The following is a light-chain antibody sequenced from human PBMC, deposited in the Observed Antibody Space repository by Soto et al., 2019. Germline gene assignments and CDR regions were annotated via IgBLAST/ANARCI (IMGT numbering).Light chain of an antibody. V-gene: IGLV1-44*01. Sequence: QSVLTQPPSASGTPGQRVTISCSGSISNIGSNTVSWFQQLPGAAPKLLIHSYNQRPSGVPDRFSGSKSGTSASLAISGLQFEDEADYFCAAWDKSLNAVVFGGGTKLTVL. CDR3: AAWDKSLNAVV. J-gene: IGLJ2*01. CDR1: ISNIGSNT. CDR2: SYN.